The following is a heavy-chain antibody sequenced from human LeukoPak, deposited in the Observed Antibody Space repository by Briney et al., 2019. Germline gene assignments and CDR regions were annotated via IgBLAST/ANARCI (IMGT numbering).Heavy chain of an antibody. D-gene: IGHD1/OR15-1a*01. CDR3: AARTDSNRGPYDY. J-gene: IGHJ4*02. V-gene: IGHV3-66*01. CDR2: IYSDGGT. CDR1: GYSVSDKP. Sequence: GGSLRLSCAASGYSVSDKPMTGVRQAAGKGLEWVSVIYSDGGTHYSESVRGRFYISRDNSKNTLYLQMNSLGAEDTAVYYCAARTDSNRGPYDYWGQGTLVTVSS.